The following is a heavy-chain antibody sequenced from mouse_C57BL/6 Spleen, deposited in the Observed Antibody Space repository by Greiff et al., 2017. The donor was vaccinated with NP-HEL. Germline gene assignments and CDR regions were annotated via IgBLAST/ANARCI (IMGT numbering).Heavy chain of an antibody. J-gene: IGHJ3*01. V-gene: IGHV1-64*01. D-gene: IGHD1-1*01. CDR2: IHPNSGST. CDR3: ARDDGRGAWFAY. CDR1: GYTFTSYW. Sequence: QVQLQQPGAELVKPGASVTLSCKASGYTFTSYWMHWVKQRPGQGLEWIGMIHPNSGSTNYNEQFKSKATLTVDKSSSTAYMQLSSLTSEDSAVYYCARDDGRGAWFAYWGQGTLVTVSA.